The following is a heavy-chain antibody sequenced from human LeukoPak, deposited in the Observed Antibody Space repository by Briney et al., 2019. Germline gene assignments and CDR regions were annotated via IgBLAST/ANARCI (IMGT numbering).Heavy chain of an antibody. CDR3: AKDTSSWYYRYFQH. CDR1: GFTFSTFA. V-gene: IGHV3-30*18. Sequence: GGSLRLSCAASGFTFSTFAMHWVRRAPGKGLEWVAVISNGGGNKHHADSVRGRFTISRDNSKNTLYLQMNSLRPEDSAVYYCAKDTSSWYYRYFQHWGQGILVTVSS. CDR2: ISNGGGNK. J-gene: IGHJ1*01. D-gene: IGHD6-13*01.